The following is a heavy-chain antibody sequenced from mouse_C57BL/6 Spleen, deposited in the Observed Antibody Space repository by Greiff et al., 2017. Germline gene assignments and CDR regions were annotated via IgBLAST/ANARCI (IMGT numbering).Heavy chain of an antibody. J-gene: IGHJ2*01. V-gene: IGHV2-4*01. D-gene: IGHD3-3*01. CDR1: GFSLTSYG. CDR2: IWSGGST. Sequence: VQLQQSGPGLVQPSQRLSITCTVSGFSLTSYGVHWVRQPPGKGLEWLGVIWSGGSTDYNAAFISRLSISKDNSKSQVFFKMNRLQADDTAIYYGARGGTGGYYFDYWGQGTTLTVSS. CDR3: ARGGTGGYYFDY.